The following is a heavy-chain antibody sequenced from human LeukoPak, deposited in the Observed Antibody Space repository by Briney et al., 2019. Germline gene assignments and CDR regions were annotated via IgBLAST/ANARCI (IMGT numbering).Heavy chain of an antibody. CDR2: ISYDGSNK. D-gene: IGHD5-18*01. CDR3: ARESGIQLWPHERYYFDY. CDR1: GFTFSSYA. V-gene: IGHV3-30*04. J-gene: IGHJ4*02. Sequence: GRSLRLSCAASGFTFSSYAMHWVRQAPGKGLEWVAVISYDGSNKYYADSVKGRFTISRDNSKNTLYLQMNSLRAEDTAVYYCARESGIQLWPHERYYFDYWGQGTLVTVSS.